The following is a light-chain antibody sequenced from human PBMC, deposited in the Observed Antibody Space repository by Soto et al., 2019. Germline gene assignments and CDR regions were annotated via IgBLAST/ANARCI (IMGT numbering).Light chain of an antibody. J-gene: IGLJ1*01. CDR1: SSDVGGYNY. CDR3: SSYTISSTLVV. CDR2: DVS. V-gene: IGLV2-14*01. Sequence: QSALTKPASVSGSPGQSITISCTGTSSDVGGYNYVSWYQQHPGKAPKLMIYDVSNRPSGVSNRFSGSKSGNTASLTISGIQAEDEADYYCSSYTISSTLVVFETGTKVTVL.